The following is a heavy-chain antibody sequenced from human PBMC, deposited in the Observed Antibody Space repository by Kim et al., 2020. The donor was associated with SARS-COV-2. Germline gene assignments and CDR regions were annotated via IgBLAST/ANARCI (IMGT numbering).Heavy chain of an antibody. CDR3: ARHRAAGGGYYYGMDV. CDR1: GYSFEDYW. CDR2: IHPSASDT. J-gene: IGHJ6*02. D-gene: IGHD6-25*01. V-gene: IGHV5-51*01. Sequence: GESLKISCKGSGYSFEDYWIAWVRQMPGKGLEWVGLIHPSASDTTYSRSFQGQVTMSVDRSITTAYLQWSSLRASDTAIYYCARHRAAGGGYYYGMDVWGQGTTVTVSS.